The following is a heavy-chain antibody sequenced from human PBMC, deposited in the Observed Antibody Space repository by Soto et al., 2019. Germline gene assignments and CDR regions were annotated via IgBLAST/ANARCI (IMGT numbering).Heavy chain of an antibody. CDR1: GYTFTSYG. D-gene: IGHD4-17*01. CDR2: ISAYNGNT. J-gene: IGHJ5*02. Sequence: GASVKVSGKASGYTFTSYGISWVRQAPGQGLEWMGWISAYNGNTNYAQKLQGRVTMTTDTSTSTAYMELRSLRSDDTAVYYCARAIDYGDYGAWFDPWGQGTLVTVSS. CDR3: ARAIDYGDYGAWFDP. V-gene: IGHV1-18*04.